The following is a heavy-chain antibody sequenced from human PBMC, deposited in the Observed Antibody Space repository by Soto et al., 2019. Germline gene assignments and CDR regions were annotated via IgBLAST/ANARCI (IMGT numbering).Heavy chain of an antibody. CDR2: TYFRSKWYN. CDR3: AKGDNLGPKTGYAFDP. V-gene: IGHV6-1*01. Sequence: SQTLSLTCALSGDSVSRNTASWNWIRQSPSRGLEWLGRTYFRSKWYNDYAVSVKSRIIINPDTSNNQFSLQLNSVTPEDTAVYFCAKGDNLGPKTGYAFDPWGQGIMVTVSS. D-gene: IGHD5-12*01. CDR1: GDSVSRNTAS. J-gene: IGHJ5*02.